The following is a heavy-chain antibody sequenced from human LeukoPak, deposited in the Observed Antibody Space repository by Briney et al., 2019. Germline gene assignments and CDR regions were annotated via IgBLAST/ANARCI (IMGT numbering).Heavy chain of an antibody. CDR2: FDPEHGET. CDR3: ATEADGSLIV. Sequence: ASVKVSCKVSGYTLTELSMHWVRQAPGKGLEWMGGFDPEHGETIYAQKFQGRVTMTEDASTDTAYMELSTLKSEDTAVYYCATEADGSLIVWGKGTMVTVSS. V-gene: IGHV1-24*01. J-gene: IGHJ6*04. D-gene: IGHD3-10*01. CDR1: GYTLTELS.